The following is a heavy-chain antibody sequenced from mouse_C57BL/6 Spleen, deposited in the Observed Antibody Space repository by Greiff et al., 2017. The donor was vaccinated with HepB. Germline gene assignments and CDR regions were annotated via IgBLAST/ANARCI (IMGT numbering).Heavy chain of an antibody. CDR2: IYPGNSDT. J-gene: IGHJ2*01. Sequence: EVQLQQSGTVLARPGASVKMSCKTSGYTFTSYWMHWVKQRPGQGLEWIGAIYPGNSDTSYNQKFKGKAKLTAVTSASTTYMGLSSLTNEDAAVYYCVGYDNFDIDYWGQGTTLTVSS. D-gene: IGHD2-1*01. CDR1: GYTFTSYW. CDR3: VGYDNFDIDY. V-gene: IGHV1-5*01.